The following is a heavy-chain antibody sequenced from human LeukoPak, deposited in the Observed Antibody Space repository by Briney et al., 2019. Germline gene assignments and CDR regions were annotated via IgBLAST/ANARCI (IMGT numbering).Heavy chain of an antibody. J-gene: IGHJ5*01. V-gene: IGHV5-51*01. CDR2: VYPGDSNT. CDR1: GYSFTNDW. D-gene: IGHD2-15*01. Sequence: GESLKISCQGFGYSFTNDWIGWVRRMPGKGLEWMAIVYPGDSNTKYSPSFQGQVTISADKSISTAYLQWSRLKASDTAMYYCVRTPTCSSGSCYPNWFDSWGQGTLVTVSS. CDR3: VRTPTCSSGSCYPNWFDS.